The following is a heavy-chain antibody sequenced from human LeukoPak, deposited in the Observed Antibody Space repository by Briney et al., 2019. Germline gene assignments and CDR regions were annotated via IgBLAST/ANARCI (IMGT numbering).Heavy chain of an antibody. V-gene: IGHV4-30-2*01. D-gene: IGHD3-22*01. CDR3: ARGYDSSGYQFDY. CDR1: GGSISSGGYS. J-gene: IGHJ4*02. Sequence: SQTLSLTCAVSGGSISSGGYSWSWIRQPPGKGLEWIGYIYHSGSTYYNPSLKSRVTISVDRSKNQFSLKLSSVTAADTAVYYCARGYDSSGYQFDYWGQGTPVTVSS. CDR2: IYHSGST.